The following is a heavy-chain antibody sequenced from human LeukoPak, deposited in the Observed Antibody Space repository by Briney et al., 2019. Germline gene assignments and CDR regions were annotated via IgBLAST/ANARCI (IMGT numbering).Heavy chain of an antibody. D-gene: IGHD4-11*01. V-gene: IGHV1-18*01. CDR1: GYTLTNYG. CDR2: ISGYNGYT. CDR3: ARDKAVTTELTQYFHH. Sequence: ASVTVSCTASGYTLTNYGVSWVRQAPGQGLEWMGWISGYNGYTNYAQKFQFRVTMTTDTSTSTAYMELRSLTSDDTAVYYCARDKAVTTELTQYFHHWGQGTLVTVSS. J-gene: IGHJ1*01.